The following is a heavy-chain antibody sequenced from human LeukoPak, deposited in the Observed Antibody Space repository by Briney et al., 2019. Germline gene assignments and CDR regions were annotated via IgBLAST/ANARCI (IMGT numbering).Heavy chain of an antibody. CDR3: ARLAAAEEGYFDY. CDR1: GYTFTDYY. D-gene: IGHD6-13*01. CDR2: INPNSGGT. J-gene: IGHJ4*02. Sequence: ASVKVSCKASGYTFTDYYMHWVRQAPGQGLEWMGWINPNSGGTNYAQKFQGRVTMTRDTSISTAYMELSRLRSDDTAVYYCARLAAAEEGYFDYWGQGTLVTVSS. V-gene: IGHV1-2*02.